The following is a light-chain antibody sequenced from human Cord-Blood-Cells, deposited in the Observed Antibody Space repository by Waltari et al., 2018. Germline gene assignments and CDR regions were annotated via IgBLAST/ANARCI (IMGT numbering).Light chain of an antibody. Sequence: EIVMTQSPATLSVSPGERATLSGRASQSVSSNLAWYQQKPGQAPRLLIYGASTRATGIPARVSGSGSGTEFTLTISSLQSEDFAVYYCQQYNNWPPWTFGQWTKVEIK. CDR3: QQYNNWPPWT. J-gene: IGKJ1*01. V-gene: IGKV3-15*01. CDR1: QSVSSN. CDR2: GAS.